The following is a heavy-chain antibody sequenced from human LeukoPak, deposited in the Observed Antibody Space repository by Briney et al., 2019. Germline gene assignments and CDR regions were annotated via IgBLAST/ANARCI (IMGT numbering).Heavy chain of an antibody. CDR1: GFTFGKYW. D-gene: IGHD1-26*01. Sequence: GGSLRLSCVASGFTFGKYWMSWVRQAPGKGLEWVANIKLDGSEKNYVDSVKGRFTISRDNTKNSLYLQMNSLRVEDTAVFYCARVPVGEVGATVYFDYWGQGSLVTVSS. V-gene: IGHV3-7*03. CDR3: ARVPVGEVGATVYFDY. J-gene: IGHJ4*02. CDR2: IKLDGSEK.